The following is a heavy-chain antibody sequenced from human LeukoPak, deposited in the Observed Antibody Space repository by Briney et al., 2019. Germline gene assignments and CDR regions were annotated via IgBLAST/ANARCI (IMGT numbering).Heavy chain of an antibody. CDR3: ARGWSGMDV. V-gene: IGHV3-23*01. D-gene: IGHD3-3*01. CDR2: ITSSGETT. J-gene: IGHJ6*02. CDR1: GSIPFNSYS. Sequence: QPGGSLRLSCAASGSIPFNSYSMSWVRQAPRKGLEWVSAITSSGETTYYADSVKGRFTISRDNAKNSLYLQMNSLRAEDTAVYYCARGWSGMDVWGQGTTVTVSS.